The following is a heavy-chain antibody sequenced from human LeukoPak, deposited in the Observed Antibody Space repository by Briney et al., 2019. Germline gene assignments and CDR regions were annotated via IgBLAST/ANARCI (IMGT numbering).Heavy chain of an antibody. V-gene: IGHV3-30-3*01. Sequence: PGGPLRLSCAASGFTFSYYAMHWVRKAPGKGLEWVAFISSDGSDKYYADSMKGRFTISRDNSKNTLYLQMTSLRGEDTAMYYCAREGTARDAFDIWGQGTMVTVSS. J-gene: IGHJ3*02. D-gene: IGHD2-21*02. CDR3: AREGTARDAFDI. CDR2: ISSDGSDK. CDR1: GFTFSYYA.